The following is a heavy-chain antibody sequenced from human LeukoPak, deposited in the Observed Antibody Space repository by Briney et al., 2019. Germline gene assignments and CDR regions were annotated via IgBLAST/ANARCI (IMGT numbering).Heavy chain of an antibody. V-gene: IGHV3-48*03. CDR2: ISSSGSTI. Sequence: GGSLRLSCAASGFTFSSYEMNWVRQAPGKGLEWVSYISSSGSTIYYADSVKGRFTISRDNAKNSLYLQMNSLRAEDTALYYCAKGSYYSSWPVWYWGQGTLVTVSS. CDR1: GFTFSSYE. J-gene: IGHJ4*02. D-gene: IGHD6-13*01. CDR3: AKGSYYSSWPVWY.